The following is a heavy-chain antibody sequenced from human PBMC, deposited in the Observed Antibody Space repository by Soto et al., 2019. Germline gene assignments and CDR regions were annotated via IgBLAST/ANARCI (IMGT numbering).Heavy chain of an antibody. J-gene: IGHJ4*02. CDR3: TRANWYSEY. Sequence: QVQLQESGPGLVKPSETLSLTCTVSGGSISNHYWSWIRQPPGKGLEWIGYIYYIGNTNYNPSLKSRVTMSVDTSKNQSSLKFSSVTAADTAVYYCTRANWYSEYWGQGTLVTVSS. CDR1: GGSISNHY. D-gene: IGHD7-27*01. V-gene: IGHV4-59*11. CDR2: IYYIGNT.